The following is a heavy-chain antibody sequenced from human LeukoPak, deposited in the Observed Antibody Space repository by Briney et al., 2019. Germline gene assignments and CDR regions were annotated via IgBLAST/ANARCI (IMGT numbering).Heavy chain of an antibody. V-gene: IGHV3-53*01. CDR2: IYSDGST. Sequence: TGGSLRLSCAASGFTVSRNYVNWVRQAPGKGLEWGSLIYSDGSTYYADSVKGRFTISRDDSKNTLYLQMNSLRAEDTAVYYCARASGYDGQYYYYYMDVWGKGTTVTVSS. CDR3: ARASGYDGQYYYYYMDV. CDR1: GFTVSRNY. J-gene: IGHJ6*03. D-gene: IGHD5-12*01.